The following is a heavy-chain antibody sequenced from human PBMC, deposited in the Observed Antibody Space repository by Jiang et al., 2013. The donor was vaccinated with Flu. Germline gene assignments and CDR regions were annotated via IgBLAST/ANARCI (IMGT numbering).Heavy chain of an antibody. CDR2: IDPSDSYT. Sequence: GESLRISCKASGYYFTDYWITWVRQMPGKGLEWMGRIDPSDSYTDDSPSSKATSPYSADKSISTAYLQWSSLKASDTAMYYCARLREDITIFGVVTSYFFDYWGQGTLVTVSS. CDR1: GYYFTDYW. J-gene: IGHJ4*02. D-gene: IGHD3-3*01. CDR3: ARLREDITIFGVVTSYFFDY. V-gene: IGHV5-10-1*01.